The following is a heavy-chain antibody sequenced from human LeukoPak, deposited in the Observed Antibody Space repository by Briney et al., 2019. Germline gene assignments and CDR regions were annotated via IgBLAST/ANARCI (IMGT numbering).Heavy chain of an antibody. Sequence: PSETLSLTCTVSGGSISSYYWSWIRQPPGEGLEWIGYIYYSGSTNYNPSLKSRVTISVDTSKNQFSLNLSSVTAADTAVYYCARHRYSSRNWFDHWGQGTLVTVSS. CDR1: GGSISSYY. CDR2: IYYSGST. CDR3: ARHRYSSRNWFDH. D-gene: IGHD6-13*01. V-gene: IGHV4-59*08. J-gene: IGHJ5*02.